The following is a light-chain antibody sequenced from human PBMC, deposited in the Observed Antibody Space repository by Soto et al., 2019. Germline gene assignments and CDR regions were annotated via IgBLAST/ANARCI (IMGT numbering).Light chain of an antibody. Sequence: DIVMTQSPDSLAVSLGERATINCKSSQSVLHSSHNENYLVWYQQKQGQPPKLLLYCASTRESGVSDPFSGSVSGTSFSLTVSSLQTVELAIYYSQQYSSPPYTFGQGTKLEIK. CDR2: CAS. J-gene: IGKJ2*01. CDR3: QQYSSPPYT. V-gene: IGKV4-1*01. CDR1: QSVLHSSHNENY.